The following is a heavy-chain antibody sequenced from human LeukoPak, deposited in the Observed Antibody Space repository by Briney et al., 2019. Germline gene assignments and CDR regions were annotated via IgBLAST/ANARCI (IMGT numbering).Heavy chain of an antibody. CDR3: ARSAYSGFQVAY. J-gene: IGHJ4*02. D-gene: IGHD5-12*01. CDR2: IYPSDSGT. Sequence: LGESLKISCKGSGYSFASYWIAWVRQMPGKGLEWMGIIYPSDSGTRYSPSFQGQVTISADKSLSTAYLQWSSLKASDTAMYYCARSAYSGFQVAYWGQGTLLAVSS. V-gene: IGHV5-51*01. CDR1: GYSFASYW.